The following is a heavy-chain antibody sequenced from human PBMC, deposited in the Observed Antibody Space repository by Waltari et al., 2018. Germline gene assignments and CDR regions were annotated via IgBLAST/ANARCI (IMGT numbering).Heavy chain of an antibody. D-gene: IGHD4-17*01. J-gene: IGHJ4*02. CDR3: AKGKRDGWYFDY. Sequence: EVQLLESGGGLVQPGGSLRLSCAASGFPFSRYAMSWVRQAPGKGLEWVSAISGSGGSTYYADSVKGRFTISRDNSKNTLYLQMNSLRAEDTAVYYCAKGKRDGWYFDYWGQGTLVTVSS. CDR1: GFPFSRYA. CDR2: ISGSGGST. V-gene: IGHV3-23*01.